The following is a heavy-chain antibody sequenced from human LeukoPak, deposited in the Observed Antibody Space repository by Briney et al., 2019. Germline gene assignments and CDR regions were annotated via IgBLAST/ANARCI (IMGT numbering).Heavy chain of an antibody. CDR2: IYYSVST. J-gene: IGHJ4*02. CDR3: AGHGYSYGYYFDY. D-gene: IGHD5-18*01. CDR1: GGSISSYY. Sequence: PSETLSLTCTVSGGSISSYYWSWIRQPPGKELEWIGHIYYSVSTNYNPSLKSRVTISVDTSKNQFSLKLSSVTAADTAVYYCAGHGYSYGYYFDYWGQGTLVTVSS. V-gene: IGHV4-59*08.